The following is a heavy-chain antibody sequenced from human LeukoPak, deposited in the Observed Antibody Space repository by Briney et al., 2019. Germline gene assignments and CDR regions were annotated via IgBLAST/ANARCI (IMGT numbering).Heavy chain of an antibody. V-gene: IGHV1-2*02. CDR3: ASWDSNWNTGDYFDY. D-gene: IGHD1/OR15-1a*01. CDR2: INPNSGGT. Sequence: ASVKVSCKASGYTFTGYYMHWVRQAPGQGLEWMGWINPNSGGTNYAQKFQGRVTMTRDTSMSTAYMELSRLRSDDTAVYYCASWDSNWNTGDYFDYWGQGTLVTVSS. J-gene: IGHJ4*02. CDR1: GYTFTGYY.